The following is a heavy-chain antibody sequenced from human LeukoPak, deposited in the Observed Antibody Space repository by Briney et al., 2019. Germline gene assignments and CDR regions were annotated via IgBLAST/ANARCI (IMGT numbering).Heavy chain of an antibody. J-gene: IGHJ4*02. CDR3: ARDRINYYDSSGYYSPIDY. CDR1: GFTFSSYS. Sequence: GGSLRLSCAASGFTFSSYSMNWVRQAPGKGLGWVSSISSSSSYIYYADSVKGRFTISRDNAKNSLYLQMNSLRAEDTAVYYCARDRINYYDSSGYYSPIDYWGQGTLVTVSS. V-gene: IGHV3-21*01. CDR2: ISSSSSYI. D-gene: IGHD3-22*01.